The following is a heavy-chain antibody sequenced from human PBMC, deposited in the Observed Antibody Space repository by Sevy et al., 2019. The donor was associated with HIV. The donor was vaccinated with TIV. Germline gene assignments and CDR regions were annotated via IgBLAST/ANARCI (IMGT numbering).Heavy chain of an antibody. J-gene: IGHJ5*02. CDR2: IYYSGST. V-gene: IGHV4-39*01. CDR3: ARPYYDFWSGYYTAGWFDP. D-gene: IGHD3-3*01. Sequence: SETLSLTCTVSGGSISSSSYYWGWIRQPPGKGLEWIGSIYYSGSTYYNPSLKSRVTISVDTSKNQFSLKLSSVTAAETAVYYCARPYYDFWSGYYTAGWFDPWGQGTLVTVSS. CDR1: GGSISSSSYY.